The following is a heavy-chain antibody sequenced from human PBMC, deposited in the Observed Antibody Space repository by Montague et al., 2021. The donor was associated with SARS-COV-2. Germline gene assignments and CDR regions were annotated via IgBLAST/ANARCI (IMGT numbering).Heavy chain of an antibody. J-gene: IGHJ4*01. V-gene: IGHV4-39*01. CDR2: AYHSGGS. Sequence: SETLSLTCTVSRASVTNGAYYWGWIRQPPGKGLERIGAAYHSGGSYYSPSLKSRATISVDTSTNQFSLTLSTVTAADTAVYYCAGLADSARGCSYDFWGHGILVTVSS. CDR3: AGLADSARGCSYDF. CDR1: RASVTNGAYY. D-gene: IGHD1-26*01.